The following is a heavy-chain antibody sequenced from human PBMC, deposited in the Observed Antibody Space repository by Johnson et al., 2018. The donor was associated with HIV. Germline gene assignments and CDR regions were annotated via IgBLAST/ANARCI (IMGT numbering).Heavy chain of an antibody. J-gene: IGHJ3*02. CDR2: IYTGGNT. D-gene: IGHD2-15*01. V-gene: IGHV3-53*01. CDR1: GFIVSSDY. Sequence: VQLVESGGGLIQPGGSLRLSCAASGFIVSSDYMSWVRQAQGKGLEWVSFIYTGGNTYYPDSVTGRFTISRDKSKNTLYLQMNSLRAEDTAVYYCAAKTLLHAFDIWGQGTMVTVSS. CDR3: AAKTLLHAFDI.